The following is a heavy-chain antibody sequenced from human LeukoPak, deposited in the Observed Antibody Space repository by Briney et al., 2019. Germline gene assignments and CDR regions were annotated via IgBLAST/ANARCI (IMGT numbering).Heavy chain of an antibody. CDR3: ARQVVAAAFDP. Sequence: SETLSLTCTVSGGSISIYYWSWIRQPPGKGLEWIGYIYNSGSTYYNPSLKSRVTISVDTSKNQFSLRLSSVTAADAAVYYCARQVVAAAFDPWGQGTLVTVSS. D-gene: IGHD2-15*01. CDR2: IYNSGST. CDR1: GGSISIYY. J-gene: IGHJ5*02. V-gene: IGHV4-59*01.